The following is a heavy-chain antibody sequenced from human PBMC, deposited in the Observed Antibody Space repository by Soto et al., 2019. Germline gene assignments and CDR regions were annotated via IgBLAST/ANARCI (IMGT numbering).Heavy chain of an antibody. CDR1: GFTFSSYG. Sequence: QVQLVESGGGVVQPGRSLRLSCAASGFTFSSYGMHWVRQAPGKGLEWVAVIWYDGSNKYYADSVKGRFTISRDNSKNTLYLQMNSLRAEDTAVYYCAREGYILHYFDYWGQGTLVTVSS. CDR2: IWYDGSNK. CDR3: AREGYILHYFDY. V-gene: IGHV3-33*01. J-gene: IGHJ4*02. D-gene: IGHD1-1*01.